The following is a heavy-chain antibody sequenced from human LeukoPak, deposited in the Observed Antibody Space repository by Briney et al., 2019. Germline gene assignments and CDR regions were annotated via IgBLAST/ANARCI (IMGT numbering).Heavy chain of an antibody. CDR1: GFTFSSYA. D-gene: IGHD2-2*01. CDR3: ARDELGYCSSTSCSG. Sequence: PGRSLRLSCAASGFTFSSYAMHWVRQAPGKGLEWVAVISYDGSNKYYADSVKGRFTISRDNAKNSLYLQMNSLRAEDTAVYYCARDELGYCSSTSCSGWGQGTLVTVSS. V-gene: IGHV3-30-3*01. CDR2: ISYDGSNK. J-gene: IGHJ4*02.